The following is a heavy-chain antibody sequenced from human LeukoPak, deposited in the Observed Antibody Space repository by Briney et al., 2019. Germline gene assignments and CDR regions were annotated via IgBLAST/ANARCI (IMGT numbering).Heavy chain of an antibody. Sequence: ASVKVSCKASGYTFSNYAISWVRQAPGQGLEWMGWVRAYNGNTNYAQRLQGRVTMTTDTSTNTAYMELRSLRSDDTAVYYCARMYYYDSSGYYPVGWYFDLWGRGTLVTVSS. V-gene: IGHV1-18*01. J-gene: IGHJ2*01. CDR3: ARMYYYDSSGYYPVGWYFDL. CDR1: GYTFSNYA. CDR2: VRAYNGNT. D-gene: IGHD3-22*01.